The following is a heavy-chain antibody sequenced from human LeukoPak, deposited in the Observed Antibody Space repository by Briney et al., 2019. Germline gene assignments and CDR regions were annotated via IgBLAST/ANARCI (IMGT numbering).Heavy chain of an antibody. D-gene: IGHD1-26*01. Sequence: SETLSLTCTVSGGSISSSSYYWGWIRQPPGKGLEWIGSIYYSGSTYYNPSLQSRVTISIETSKNQISLRLNSVTAADTAMYYCAKSGGYGLIDYWGQGTLVTVSS. V-gene: IGHV4-39*01. J-gene: IGHJ4*02. CDR3: AKSGGYGLIDY. CDR1: GGSISSSSYY. CDR2: IYYSGST.